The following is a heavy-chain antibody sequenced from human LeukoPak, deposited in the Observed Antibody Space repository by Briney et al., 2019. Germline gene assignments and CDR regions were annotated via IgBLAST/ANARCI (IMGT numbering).Heavy chain of an antibody. Sequence: GESLKISCKGSGYSFTSYWFGWVRQLPAKGLEWMGIIYPGDSDTRYSPSFQGQVTISADKSISTAYLQWSTLKASDTAMYCCARQGDYGDDYWGQGTLVTVSS. CDR1: GYSFTSYW. CDR3: ARQGDYGDDY. V-gene: IGHV5-51*01. CDR2: IYPGDSDT. D-gene: IGHD4-17*01. J-gene: IGHJ4*02.